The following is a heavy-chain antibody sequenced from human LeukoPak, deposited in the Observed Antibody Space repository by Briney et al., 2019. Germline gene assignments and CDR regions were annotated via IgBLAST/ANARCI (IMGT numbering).Heavy chain of an antibody. CDR1: GGSISSTTYY. CDR2: INYSGST. J-gene: IGHJ4*02. CDR3: ARDSRSGWAYYFDY. Sequence: SETLSLTCTVSGGSISSTTYYWGWIRQPPGKGLEWIGTINYSGSTYYNPPLKSRVTMSVDTSKNQFSLKLSSVTAADTAVYYCARDSRSGWAYYFDYWGQGTLVTVSS. D-gene: IGHD6-19*01. V-gene: IGHV4-39*07.